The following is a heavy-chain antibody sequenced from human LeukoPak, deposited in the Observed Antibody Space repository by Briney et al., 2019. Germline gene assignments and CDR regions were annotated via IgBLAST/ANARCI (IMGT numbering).Heavy chain of an antibody. V-gene: IGHV4-59*01. CDR3: ARGRFYDTN. CDR1: GGSISSYY. D-gene: IGHD3-22*01. Sequence: SETLSLTCTVSGGSISSYYWSWTRQPTGKGLEWIGYIYYSGSTNYNPSRKSRVTISVDTSKNQFSLKLSSVTAADTAVYYCARGRFYDTNWGQGTTVTVAS. J-gene: IGHJ6*02. CDR2: IYYSGST.